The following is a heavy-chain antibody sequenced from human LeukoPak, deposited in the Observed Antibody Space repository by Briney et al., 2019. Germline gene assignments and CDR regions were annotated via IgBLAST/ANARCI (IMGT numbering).Heavy chain of an antibody. CDR1: GYTFTGYY. CDR3: ARGDCSGGSCYGGFNWFDP. V-gene: IGHV1-2*02. Sequence: ASVKVSCKASGYTFTGYYMHWVRQAPGQGLEWMGWINPNSGGTNYAQKFQGRVTMTRDTSISTAYMELSSLRSEDTAVYYCARGDCSGGSCYGGFNWFDPWGQGTLVTVSS. J-gene: IGHJ5*02. CDR2: INPNSGGT. D-gene: IGHD2-15*01.